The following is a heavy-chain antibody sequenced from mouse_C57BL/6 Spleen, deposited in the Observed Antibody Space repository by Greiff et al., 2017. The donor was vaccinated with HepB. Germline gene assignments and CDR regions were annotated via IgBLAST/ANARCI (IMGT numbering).Heavy chain of an antibody. V-gene: IGHV5-9*01. D-gene: IGHD2-5*01. Sequence: EVKLMESGGGLVKPGGSLKLSCAASGFTFSSYTMSWVRQTPEKRLEWVATISGGGGNTYYPDSVKGRFTISRDNAKNTLYLQMSSLRSEDTALYYCARGPYSNYVRYFDVWGTGTTVTVSS. CDR2: ISGGGGNT. J-gene: IGHJ1*03. CDR3: ARGPYSNYVRYFDV. CDR1: GFTFSSYT.